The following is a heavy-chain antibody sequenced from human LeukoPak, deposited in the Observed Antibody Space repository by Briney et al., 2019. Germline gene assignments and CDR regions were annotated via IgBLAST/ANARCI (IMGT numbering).Heavy chain of an antibody. Sequence: GGSLRLSCTASGFTFSTYTMNWVRQAPGKGLEWVSSISSSSYYIYYADSVKGRFTISRDNARNSLFLQMNSLRAEDTAVYYCGAAYSGSSPFDYWGQGTLVTVSS. V-gene: IGHV3-21*01. CDR3: GAAYSGSSPFDY. CDR1: GFTFSTYT. J-gene: IGHJ4*02. CDR2: ISSSSYYI. D-gene: IGHD1-26*01.